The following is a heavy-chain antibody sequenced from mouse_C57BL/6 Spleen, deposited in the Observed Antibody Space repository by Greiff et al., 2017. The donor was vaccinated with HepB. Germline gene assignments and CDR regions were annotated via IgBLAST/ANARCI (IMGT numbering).Heavy chain of an antibody. V-gene: IGHV1-39*01. Sequence: EVKLMESGPELVKPGASVKISCKASGYSFTDYNMNWVKQSNGKSLEWIGVINPNYGTTSYNQKFKGKATLTVDQSSSTAYMQLNSLTSEDSAVYYCARSDYYGSSYGAMDYWGQGTSVTVSS. D-gene: IGHD1-1*01. CDR1: GYSFTDYN. J-gene: IGHJ4*01. CDR3: ARSDYYGSSYGAMDY. CDR2: INPNYGTT.